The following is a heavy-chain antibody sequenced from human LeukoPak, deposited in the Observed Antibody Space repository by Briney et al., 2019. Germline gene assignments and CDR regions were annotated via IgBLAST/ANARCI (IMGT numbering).Heavy chain of an antibody. CDR2: IYYSGST. V-gene: IGHV4-59*01. CDR1: GRSLSSYY. J-gene: IGHJ4*02. CDR3: ARVLPLRGYSYGYSLYFDY. Sequence: SETLSLTCTVSGRSLSSYYWSWLRQPPGKGLEWIGYIYYSGSTNYNPSLKSRVTISVDPSKNQFSLKVSSVTAADTAVYYCARVLPLRGYSYGYSLYFDYWGQGTLVTVSS. D-gene: IGHD5-18*01.